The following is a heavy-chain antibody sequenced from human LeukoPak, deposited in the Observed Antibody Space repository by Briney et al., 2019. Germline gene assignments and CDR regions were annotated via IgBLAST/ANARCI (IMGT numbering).Heavy chain of an antibody. J-gene: IGHJ4*02. CDR2: VYDIGST. CDR1: GGSIGSHY. Sequence: SETLSLTCTVSGGSIGSHYWTWIRQTPGKGLEWIGYVYDIGSTKYNPSLKSRVTISVDTSKNQFSLRLSSVTAADTAVYYCARDFRGRYCSGGSCYSEGGQWGQGTLVTVSS. D-gene: IGHD2-15*01. V-gene: IGHV4-59*11. CDR3: ARDFRGRYCSGGSCYSEGGQ.